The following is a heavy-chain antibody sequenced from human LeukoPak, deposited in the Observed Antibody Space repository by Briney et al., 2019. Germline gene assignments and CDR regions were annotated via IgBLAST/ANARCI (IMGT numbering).Heavy chain of an antibody. Sequence: PSETLSLTCAVYGGSFSGCYWSWIRQPPGKGLEWIGEINHSGSTNYNPSLKSRVTISVDTSKNQFSLKLSSVTAADTAVYYCARVCAARLRTVDYWGQGTLVTVSS. CDR1: GGSFSGCY. CDR2: INHSGST. J-gene: IGHJ4*02. D-gene: IGHD6-6*01. CDR3: ARVCAARLRTVDY. V-gene: IGHV4-34*01.